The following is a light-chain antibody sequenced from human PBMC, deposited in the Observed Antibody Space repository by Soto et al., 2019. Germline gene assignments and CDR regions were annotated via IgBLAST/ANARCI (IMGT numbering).Light chain of an antibody. J-gene: IGLJ1*01. Sequence: QSALTQPASVSGSPGQSITISCTGTSSDVGTYNLVSWYQKHPGKVPKLMIYQVTNRPSGVSNRFSGSRSGNTASLTISGLQAEDEADYYCSSYTDSSNYVFGTGTKLTVL. V-gene: IGLV2-14*02. CDR3: SSYTDSSNYV. CDR1: SSDVGTYNL. CDR2: QVT.